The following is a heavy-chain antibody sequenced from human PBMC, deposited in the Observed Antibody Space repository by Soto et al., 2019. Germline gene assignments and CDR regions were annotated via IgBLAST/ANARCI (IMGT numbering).Heavy chain of an antibody. V-gene: IGHV3-48*02. CDR3: ARDSLYEYDTSTYYLLDY. Sequence: EVQLVESGGGLVQPGGSLRLSCAASGFTFSSYIMNWVRQAPGKGPEWVSYISASSRTMDYADSVKGRFTISRDNAKNSLYLQMNSLRDEDTAVYYCARDSLYEYDTSTYYLLDYWGQGTLVTVSS. D-gene: IGHD3-22*01. J-gene: IGHJ4*02. CDR1: GFTFSSYI. CDR2: ISASSRTM.